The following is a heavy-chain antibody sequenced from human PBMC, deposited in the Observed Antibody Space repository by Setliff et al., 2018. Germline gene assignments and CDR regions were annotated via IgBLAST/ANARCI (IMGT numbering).Heavy chain of an antibody. J-gene: IGHJ6*03. CDR2: AYYNGDS. D-gene: IGHD3-10*01. CDR1: GGSLSGSLRGYAVF. CDR3: ARHVGTRSRGYNYYYYFMDV. V-gene: IGHV4-39*01. Sequence: PSETLSLTCTVSGGSLSGSLRGYAVFWGWIRQSPGKELEWIGSAYYNGDSYYNPSLKNRVTMSVDTSRNQFSLHLISVTAADTAVYYCARHVGTRSRGYNYYYYFMDVWGKGTTVTVSS.